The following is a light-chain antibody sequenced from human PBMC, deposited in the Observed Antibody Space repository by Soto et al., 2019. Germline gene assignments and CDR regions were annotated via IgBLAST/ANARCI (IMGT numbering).Light chain of an antibody. Sequence: ASQMTQSPSSLSASTGDSVTISCRASQAITSALAWYQQKPGKPPKLLIYDVSTLEGGVPSRFSGSGSGTDFTLSISSLQPEDFATYYCQQFQNYPLTFGGGTNVE. CDR3: QQFQNYPLT. CDR2: DVS. CDR1: QAITSA. J-gene: IGKJ4*01. V-gene: IGKV1D-13*01.